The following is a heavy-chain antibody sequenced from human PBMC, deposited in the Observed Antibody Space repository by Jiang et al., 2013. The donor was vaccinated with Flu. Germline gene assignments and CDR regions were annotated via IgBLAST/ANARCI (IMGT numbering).Heavy chain of an antibody. CDR3: ARVGLRQLAAIYYFDY. CDR2: IYHSGST. D-gene: IGHD6-6*01. CDR1: GYSISSGYY. J-gene: IGHJ4*02. V-gene: IGHV4-38-2*01. Sequence: SGSGLVKPSETLSLTCAVSGYSISSGYYWGWIRQPPGKGLEWIGSIYHSGSTYYNPSLKSRVTISVDTSKNQFSLKLSSVTAADTAVYYCARVGLRQLAAIYYFDYWGQGTLVTVSS.